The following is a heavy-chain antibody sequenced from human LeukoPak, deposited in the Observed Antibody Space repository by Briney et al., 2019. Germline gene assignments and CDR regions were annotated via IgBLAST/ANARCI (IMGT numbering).Heavy chain of an antibody. CDR3: ARGRDGYNLVDAFDI. CDR2: IKNDGSGI. Sequence: GGSLRLSCAASGFNFINTWMHWVRQAPGKGLVWVARIKNDGSGIIYADSVKGRFTISRDNARNTLYLQMNSLRAEDTAVYCCARGRDGYNLVDAFDIWGQGIMVTVSS. D-gene: IGHD5-24*01. CDR1: GFNFINTW. J-gene: IGHJ3*02. V-gene: IGHV3-74*01.